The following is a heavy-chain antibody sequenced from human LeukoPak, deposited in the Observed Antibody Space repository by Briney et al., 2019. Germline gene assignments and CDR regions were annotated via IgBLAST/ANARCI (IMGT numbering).Heavy chain of an antibody. Sequence: GSLRLSCAASGFTFSSYAMHWVRQAPGKGLEWVAVISYDGSNKYYADSVKGRFTISRDNSKNTLYLQMNSLRAEDTAVYYCARDSSMRAVAAITFFDYWGQGTLVTVSS. CDR2: ISYDGSNK. J-gene: IGHJ4*02. D-gene: IGHD6-19*01. CDR3: ARDSSMRAVAAITFFDY. CDR1: GFTFSSYA. V-gene: IGHV3-30-3*01.